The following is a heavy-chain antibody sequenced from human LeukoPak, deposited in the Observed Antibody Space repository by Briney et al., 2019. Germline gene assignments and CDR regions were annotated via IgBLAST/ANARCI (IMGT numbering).Heavy chain of an antibody. CDR3: WNAHFRDY. CDR1: GFTFTTYA. CDR2: ISGSGTST. V-gene: IGHV3-23*01. Sequence: GGSLRLSCAVSGFTFTTYAMTWVRQAPGKGLEWVSAISGSGTSTYYADSVKGRFTISRDNSKNTLYLQINSLRAEDTAIYYCWNAHFRDYWGQGTLVTVSS. D-gene: IGHD2/OR15-2a*01. J-gene: IGHJ4*02.